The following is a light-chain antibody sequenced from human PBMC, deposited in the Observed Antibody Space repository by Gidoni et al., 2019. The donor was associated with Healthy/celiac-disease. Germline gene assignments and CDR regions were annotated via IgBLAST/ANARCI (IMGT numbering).Light chain of an antibody. CDR3: QKYNSAPPFT. V-gene: IGKV1-27*01. Sequence: DIQMTQSPSSLSASVGDRVTITCRASQGISNYLAWYQQKPGKVPKLLIYAASTLQSGVPSRFSGSGSGTEFTLTISSLQPEDVATYYCQKYNSAPPFTFGAXTKVEIK. CDR2: AAS. J-gene: IGKJ4*01. CDR1: QGISNY.